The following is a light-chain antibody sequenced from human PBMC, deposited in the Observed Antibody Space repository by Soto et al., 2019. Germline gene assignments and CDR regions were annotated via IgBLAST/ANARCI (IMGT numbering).Light chain of an antibody. V-gene: IGKV1-5*01. J-gene: IGKJ1*01. CDR2: DAF. CDR1: QSISSW. Sequence: DIQMTQSPSTLSASVGDRVTITCRASQSISSWLAWYQQKPGKAPKLLIYDAFYLERGVPSRFSGSGSGTEFTLTISSLQPDDLETYYCQQYNSYWTFGQGTKVDIK. CDR3: QQYNSYWT.